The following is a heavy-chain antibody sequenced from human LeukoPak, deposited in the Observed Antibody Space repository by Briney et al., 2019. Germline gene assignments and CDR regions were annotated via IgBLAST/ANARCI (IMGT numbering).Heavy chain of an antibody. CDR2: IISSGSTI. Sequence: GGSLRLFCAASGFTFSDYYMRWIRQAPGKGREGVSYIISSGSTIYCGDSVKGHFAISRDNAENSVSPQMKSLRGEDTAVYYCARSTSHCYFVDYWGQGTLVTVSS. D-gene: IGHD2-2*01. J-gene: IGHJ4*02. V-gene: IGHV3-11*01. CDR3: ARSTSHCYFVDY. CDR1: GFTFSDYY.